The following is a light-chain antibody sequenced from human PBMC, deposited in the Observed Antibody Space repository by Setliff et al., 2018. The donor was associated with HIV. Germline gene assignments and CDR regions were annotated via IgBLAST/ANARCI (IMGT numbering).Light chain of an antibody. V-gene: IGLV2-14*03. CDR3: SSYTSSSTYV. CDR1: SSDVGTYNY. CDR2: DVS. J-gene: IGLJ1*01. Sequence: QSALTQPASVSGSPGQSTTISCTGTSSDVGTYNYVSWYQQHPGKAPKLIIYDVSKRPSGVSNRFSGSKSGNTASLTIPGLQAEDEADYYCSSYTSSSTYVFGTGTKVTVL.